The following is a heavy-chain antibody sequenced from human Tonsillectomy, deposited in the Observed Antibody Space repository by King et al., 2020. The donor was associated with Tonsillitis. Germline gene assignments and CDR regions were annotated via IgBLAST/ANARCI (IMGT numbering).Heavy chain of an antibody. V-gene: IGHV3-30*02. CDR1: GFTLADSG. J-gene: IGHJ3*02. Sequence: VQLVESGGGVVQPGGSLRLSCVASGFTLADSGIHWVRQTPGKGLEWVAFIRSDTSNTYHSHSVRGRFTISRDTSKNTVYLLMRSLRTEDTAVYHCAREGRVVSGWKLNAFDIWGRGTMVTVSS. CDR3: AREGRVVSGWKLNAFDI. D-gene: IGHD6-19*01. CDR2: IRSDTSNT.